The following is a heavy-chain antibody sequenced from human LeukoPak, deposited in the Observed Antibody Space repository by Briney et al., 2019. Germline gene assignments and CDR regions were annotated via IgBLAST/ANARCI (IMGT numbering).Heavy chain of an antibody. CDR1: GGSISSGGYY. CDR2: IYYSGST. Sequence: TSQTLSLTCTVSGGSISSGGYYWSWIRQHPGKGLEWIGYIYYSGSTYYNPSLKSRVTISVDTSKNQFSLKLSSVTAADTAVYYCARGGYWSIKGNWFDPWGQGTLVTVSS. D-gene: IGHD2-2*01. V-gene: IGHV4-31*03. CDR3: ARGGYWSIKGNWFDP. J-gene: IGHJ5*02.